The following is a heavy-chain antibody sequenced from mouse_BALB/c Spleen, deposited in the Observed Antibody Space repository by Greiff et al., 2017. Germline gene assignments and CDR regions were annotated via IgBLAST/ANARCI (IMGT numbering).Heavy chain of an antibody. V-gene: IGHV1S137*01. CDR2: ISTYYGDA. Sequence: QVQLKESGAELVRPGVSVKISCKGSGYKFTDYAMHWVKQSHAKSLEWIGVISTYYGDASYNQKFKGKATMTVDKSSSTAYMELARLTSEDSAIYYCARDDEVWFAYWGQGTLVTVSA. J-gene: IGHJ3*01. D-gene: IGHD2-12*01. CDR3: ARDDEVWFAY. CDR1: GYKFTDYA.